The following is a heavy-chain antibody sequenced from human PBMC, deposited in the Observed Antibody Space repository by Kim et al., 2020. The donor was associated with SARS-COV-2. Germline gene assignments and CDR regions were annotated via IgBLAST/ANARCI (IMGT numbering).Heavy chain of an antibody. V-gene: IGHV4-4*07. Sequence: SETLSLTCTVSGGSISSYYWSWIRQPAGKGLEWIGRIYTSGSTNYNPSLKSRVTMSVDTSKNQFSLKLSSVTAADTAVYYCARDWRSGDYVYAFDIWGQGTMVTVSS. J-gene: IGHJ3*02. CDR3: ARDWRSGDYVYAFDI. CDR1: GGSISSYY. D-gene: IGHD4-17*01. CDR2: IYTSGST.